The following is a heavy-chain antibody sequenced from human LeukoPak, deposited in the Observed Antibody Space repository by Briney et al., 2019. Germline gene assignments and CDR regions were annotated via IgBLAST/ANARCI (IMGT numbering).Heavy chain of an antibody. D-gene: IGHD6-13*01. J-gene: IGHJ5*02. CDR1: GYSISSGCY. Sequence: PSETLSLTCTVSGYSISSGCYWGWIRQPPGKGLEWIGNIYPTGSTYYNPSLKSRVTISVDTSKNQFSLKVSSVSAADTAVYYCARAYSSSRYWNWFDPWGQGTLVTVSS. CDR3: ARAYSSSRYWNWFDP. V-gene: IGHV4-38-2*02. CDR2: IYPTGST.